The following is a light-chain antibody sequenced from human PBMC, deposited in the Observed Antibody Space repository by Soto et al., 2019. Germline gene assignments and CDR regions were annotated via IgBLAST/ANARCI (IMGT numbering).Light chain of an antibody. CDR3: HQYESWPKT. V-gene: IGKV3-15*01. Sequence: EIVMTQSPATLSVSPGERATLSCRASQSISSNLAWYQQKLGQAPRLLIYRASTRATGIPARFSGSGSGTEFTLTISSMKYEDFTLYYCHQYESWPKTFGQGTKVEI. CDR2: RAS. J-gene: IGKJ1*01. CDR1: QSISSN.